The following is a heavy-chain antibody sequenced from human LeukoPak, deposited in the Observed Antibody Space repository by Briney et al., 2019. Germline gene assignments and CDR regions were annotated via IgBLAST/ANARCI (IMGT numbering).Heavy chain of an antibody. CDR2: IDPSDSYT. CDR1: GYIFTSYW. J-gene: IGHJ4*02. D-gene: IGHD3-10*01. CDR3: ARQGTMVRSFGY. Sequence: GESLQISCKGSGYIFTSYWISWVRQLPGKGLEWMGRIDPSDSYTNYSPSFQGHVTISADKSISTAYLQWSSLKASDTAMYYCARQGTMVRSFGYWGQGTLVTVSS. V-gene: IGHV5-10-1*01.